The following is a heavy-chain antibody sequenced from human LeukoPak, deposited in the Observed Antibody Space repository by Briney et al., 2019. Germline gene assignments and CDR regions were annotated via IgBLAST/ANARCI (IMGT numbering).Heavy chain of an antibody. V-gene: IGHV3-74*01. CDR3: ARISVPGAQTFDY. J-gene: IGHJ4*02. D-gene: IGHD1-26*01. CDR2: INVGASST. Sequence: PGGSLRLSCAASGFTFNSYWMHWVRQAPGEGLVWVSRINVGASSTSYADSVRGRFTISRDNAKKTVYLQMNSLRADDTAVYYCARISVPGAQTFDYWGQGALVTVSS. CDR1: GFTFNSYW.